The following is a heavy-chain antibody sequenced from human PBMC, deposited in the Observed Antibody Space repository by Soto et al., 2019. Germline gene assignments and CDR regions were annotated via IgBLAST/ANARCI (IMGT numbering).Heavy chain of an antibody. CDR2: IIPIFGTA. CDR1: GGTFSSYA. J-gene: IGHJ6*02. Sequence: ASVKISCKASGGTFSSYAISWVRQAPGQGLEWMGGIIPIFGTANYAQKFQGRVTITADESTSTAYMELSSLRSGDTSVYYCARVITGSPGSSYYYCMDVWRQGXTVTICS. D-gene: IGHD1-20*01. V-gene: IGHV1-69*13. CDR3: ARVITGSPGSSYYYCMDV.